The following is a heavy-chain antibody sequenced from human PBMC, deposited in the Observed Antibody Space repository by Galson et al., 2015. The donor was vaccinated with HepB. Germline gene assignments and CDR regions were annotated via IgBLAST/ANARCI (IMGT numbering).Heavy chain of an antibody. CDR3: ARIRDGYNLDYYGMDV. Sequence: PALAKPTQTLTLTCTFSGFSLSTSGMCVSWIRQPPGKALEWLARIDWDDDKYYSTSLKTRLTISKDTSKNQVVLTMTNMDPADTATYYCARIRDGYNLDYYGMDVWGQGTTVTVSS. CDR1: GFSLSTSGMC. D-gene: IGHD5-24*01. J-gene: IGHJ6*02. CDR2: IDWDDDK. V-gene: IGHV2-70*11.